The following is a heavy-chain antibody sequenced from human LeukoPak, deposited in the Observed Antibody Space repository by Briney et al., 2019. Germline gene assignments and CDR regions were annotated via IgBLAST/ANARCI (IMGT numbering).Heavy chain of an antibody. CDR1: GFTFSGSA. D-gene: IGHD2-2*01. Sequence: GGSLRLSCAASGFTFSGSAMHWVRQASGKGLEWVGRIRSKANSYATAYAASVKGRFTISRDDLKNTAYLQMNSLKTEDTAVYYCIPAGSNHDYWGQGTLVTVSS. CDR2: IRSKANSYAT. CDR3: IPAGSNHDY. J-gene: IGHJ4*02. V-gene: IGHV3-73*01.